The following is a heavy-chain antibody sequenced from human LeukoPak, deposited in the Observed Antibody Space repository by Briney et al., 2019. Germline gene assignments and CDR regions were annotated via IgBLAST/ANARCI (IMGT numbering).Heavy chain of an antibody. Sequence: SETLSLTCTVSGGSISSSSYFWGWIRQPPGKGLEWIGSIYYSGSTYYNPSLKSRVTLSVDTSKNQFSLKLSSVTAADTAVYYCARHVRGFTAWFGEFLGVGHHYYYYMDVWGKGTTVTISS. CDR1: GGSISSSSYF. CDR3: ARHVRGFTAWFGEFLGVGHHYYYYMDV. D-gene: IGHD3-10*01. V-gene: IGHV4-39*01. J-gene: IGHJ6*03. CDR2: IYYSGST.